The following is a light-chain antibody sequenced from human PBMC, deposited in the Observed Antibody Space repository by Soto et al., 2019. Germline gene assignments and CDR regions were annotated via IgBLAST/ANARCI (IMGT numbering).Light chain of an antibody. CDR1: SSDVGGYNY. CDR2: DVT. V-gene: IGLV2-14*03. CDR3: TSYTSTSAPGV. Sequence: QSALTQPASVSGSPGQSITISCTGTSSDVGGYNYVSWYQQHPGKAPRLLIYDVTRRPSGVSNRFSASKSGNTASLTISGLQAEDEADYYCTSYTSTSAPGVFGGGTKLTLL. J-gene: IGLJ3*02.